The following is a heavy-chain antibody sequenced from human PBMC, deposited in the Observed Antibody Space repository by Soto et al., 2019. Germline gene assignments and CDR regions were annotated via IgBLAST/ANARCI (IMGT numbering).Heavy chain of an antibody. Sequence: VASVKVSCKASGDTFSTYTITWVRQAPGQGLEWMGGIIPRSGTSNYAQKFQGRVTITADESTSTAYMELSSLRSEDTAVYYCARGVFLLAPSTVNSAHYYSAMDVWGKGIMVTVS. CDR3: ARGVFLLAPSTVNSAHYYSAMDV. D-gene: IGHD3-3*02. J-gene: IGHJ6*04. CDR2: IIPRSGTS. CDR1: GDTFSTYT. V-gene: IGHV1-69*13.